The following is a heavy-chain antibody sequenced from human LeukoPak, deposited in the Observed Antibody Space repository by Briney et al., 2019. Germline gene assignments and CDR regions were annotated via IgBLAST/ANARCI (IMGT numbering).Heavy chain of an antibody. J-gene: IGHJ4*02. CDR2: IYSGGST. CDR3: ARLVVTATHVDY. CDR1: GFTVSSNY. D-gene: IGHD2-21*02. Sequence: GGSLRLSCAASGFTVSSNYMSWVRQAPGKGLEWVSVIYSGGSTCYADSVKGRFTISRDNSKNTLYLQMNSLRAEDTAVYYCARLVVTATHVDYWGQGTLVTVSS. V-gene: IGHV3-53*01.